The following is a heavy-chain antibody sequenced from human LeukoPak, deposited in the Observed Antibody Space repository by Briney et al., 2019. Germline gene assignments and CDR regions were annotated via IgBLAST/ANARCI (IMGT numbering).Heavy chain of an antibody. D-gene: IGHD5-24*01. CDR1: GGSIRSSSYY. J-gene: IGHJ4*02. Sequence: SETLSLTCTVSGGSIRSSSYYWGWIRQPPGKGLEWIGSIYYSGSTYYNPSLKSRVTISVDTSKNQFSLKLSSVTAADTAVYYCARLTRFRDGYNPPLGYWGQGTLVTVSS. V-gene: IGHV4-39*01. CDR2: IYYSGST. CDR3: ARLTRFRDGYNPPLGY.